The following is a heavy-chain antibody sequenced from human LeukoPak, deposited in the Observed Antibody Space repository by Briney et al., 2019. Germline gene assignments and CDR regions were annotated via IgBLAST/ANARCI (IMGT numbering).Heavy chain of an antibody. Sequence: GGSLRLSCAASGFTLSNAWMSWIRQAPGKGLEWVGRIKSKTDGGTTDYAAPVKGRFTISRDDSKNTLYLQMNSLKTEDTAVYYCTPGGEMATFDYWGQGTLVTVSS. CDR2: IKSKTDGGTT. D-gene: IGHD5-24*01. CDR3: TPGGEMATFDY. V-gene: IGHV3-15*01. J-gene: IGHJ4*02. CDR1: GFTLSNAW.